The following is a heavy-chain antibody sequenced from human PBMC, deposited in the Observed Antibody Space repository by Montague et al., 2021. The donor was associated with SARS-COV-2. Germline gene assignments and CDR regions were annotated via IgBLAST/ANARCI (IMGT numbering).Heavy chain of an antibody. D-gene: IGHD6-13*01. J-gene: IGHJ3*02. Sequence: STTFADSVKGRFTTSRDNPKATLYSQMNSLRVEDTAVYYCARNLASAAPGAFDIWGQGTMVTVYS. CDR3: ARNLASAAPGAFDI. V-gene: IGHV3-74*01. CDR2: ST.